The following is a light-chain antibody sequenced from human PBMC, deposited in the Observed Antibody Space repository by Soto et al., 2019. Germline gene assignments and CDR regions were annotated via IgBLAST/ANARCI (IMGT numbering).Light chain of an antibody. Sequence: IVMTQSPDSLALPLCDGSTINCKSSQSVLYSSNNKNYLAWYQQKPGQPPKLLIYWASTRESGVPDRFSGSGSGTDFTLTISSLQAEDVAVYYCQQYYSTPQTFGQGTKVDNK. CDR2: WAS. V-gene: IGKV4-1*01. CDR3: QQYYSTPQT. J-gene: IGKJ1*01. CDR1: QSVLYSSNNKNY.